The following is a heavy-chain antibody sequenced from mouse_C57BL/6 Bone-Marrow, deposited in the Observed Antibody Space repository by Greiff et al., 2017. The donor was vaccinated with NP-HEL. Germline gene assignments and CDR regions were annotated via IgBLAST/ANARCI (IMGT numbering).Heavy chain of an antibody. Sequence: VKLMESGPGLVQPSQSLSITCTVSGFSLTSYGVHWVRQPPGKGLEWLGVIWSGGSTDYNAAFISRLSISKDNSKSQVFFKMNSLQADDTAIYYCAKAGQLRLGYYAMDYWGQGTSVTVSS. D-gene: IGHD3-2*02. CDR2: IWSGGST. V-gene: IGHV2-4*01. CDR1: GFSLTSYG. CDR3: AKAGQLRLGYYAMDY. J-gene: IGHJ4*01.